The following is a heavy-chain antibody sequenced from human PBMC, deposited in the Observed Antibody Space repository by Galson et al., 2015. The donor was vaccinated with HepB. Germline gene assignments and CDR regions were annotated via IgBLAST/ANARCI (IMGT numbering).Heavy chain of an antibody. V-gene: IGHV1-69*01. D-gene: IGHD1/OR15-1a*01. Sequence: IFGTANYAQKFQGRVTITADESTSTAYMELSSLRSEDTAVYYCARGSLTGTEIIDYWGQGTLVTVSS. CDR3: ARGSLTGTEIIDY. J-gene: IGHJ4*02. CDR2: IFGTA.